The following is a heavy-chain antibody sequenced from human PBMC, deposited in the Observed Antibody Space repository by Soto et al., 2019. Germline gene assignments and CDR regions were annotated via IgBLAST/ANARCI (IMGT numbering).Heavy chain of an antibody. V-gene: IGHV4-30-2*01. CDR3: ARDQLAANWSDP. CDR1: GGSISSGGYS. D-gene: IGHD1-1*01. Sequence: QLQLQESGSGLVRPSQTLSLTCAVSGGSISSGGYSWNWIRQPPGKGLEWIGYIYHSGSTLYNPSLHRRVTISVAKSKNPYSLTLSCVTAADTAVHSCARDQLAANWSDPWGQGTRVPVSS. CDR2: IYHSGST. J-gene: IGHJ5*02.